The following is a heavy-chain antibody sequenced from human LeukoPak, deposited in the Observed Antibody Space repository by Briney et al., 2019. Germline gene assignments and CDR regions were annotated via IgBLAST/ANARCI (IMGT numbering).Heavy chain of an antibody. D-gene: IGHD4-17*01. CDR3: ASGDYGDYPLDY. CDR1: GGSISSGTYY. CDR2: IYYSGST. J-gene: IGHJ4*02. Sequence: PSETLSLTCTVSGGSISSGTYYWSWIRQPPGKGLEWIGYIYYSGSTNYNPSLKSRVTISVDTSKNQFSLKLSSVTAADTAVYYCASGDYGDYPLDYWGQGTLVTVSS. V-gene: IGHV4-61*01.